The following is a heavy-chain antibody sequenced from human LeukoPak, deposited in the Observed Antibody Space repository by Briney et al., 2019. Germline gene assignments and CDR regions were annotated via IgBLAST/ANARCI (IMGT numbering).Heavy chain of an antibody. Sequence: SQTLSLTCAISGDSVSSNDAAWNWIRQSPSRGLEWLGRTYYRSKWHNDYAISVKSRIIIKPDTSKNHFSLQLNSVTPEDTAVYYCARVGEGPKPHFDTWGQGTLVTVSS. CDR1: GDSVSSNDAA. CDR2: TYYRSKWHN. V-gene: IGHV6-1*01. CDR3: ARVGEGPKPHFDT. J-gene: IGHJ4*02.